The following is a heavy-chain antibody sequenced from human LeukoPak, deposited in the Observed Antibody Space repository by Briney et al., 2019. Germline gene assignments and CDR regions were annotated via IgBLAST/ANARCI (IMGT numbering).Heavy chain of an antibody. CDR1: GFTFSSYS. Sequence: GGSLRLSCAASGFTFSSYSMNWVRQAPGKGLEWVSYISSSSSTIYYADSVKGRFTISRDNAKNSLYLQMNSLRAEDTAVYYCARERGYSYGRNFDYWGQGTLVTVSS. CDR2: ISSSSSTI. D-gene: IGHD5-18*01. J-gene: IGHJ4*02. CDR3: ARERGYSYGRNFDY. V-gene: IGHV3-48*04.